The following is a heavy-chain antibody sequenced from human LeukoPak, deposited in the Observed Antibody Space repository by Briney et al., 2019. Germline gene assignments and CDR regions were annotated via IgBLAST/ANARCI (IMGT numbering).Heavy chain of an antibody. CDR3: ARDFLDAFDI. V-gene: IGHV4-4*07. D-gene: IGHD2/OR15-2a*01. CDR1: GASISSHQ. CDR2: MYSSGST. J-gene: IGHJ3*02. Sequence: SETLSLTCSVSGASISSHQWSWIQQPAGKGLEWIGGMYSSGSTYYNPSLKSRVSMLVDTSKTQFSLKLSSVTAADTAVYYCARDFLDAFDIWGPGTMVTVSS.